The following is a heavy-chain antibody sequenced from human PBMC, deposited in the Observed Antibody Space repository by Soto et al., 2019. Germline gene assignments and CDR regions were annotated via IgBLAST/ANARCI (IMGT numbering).Heavy chain of an antibody. Sequence: LGESLKISCKGSGYSFTSYWISWVRQMPGKGLEWMGRIDPSDSYTNYSPSFQGHVTISADKSISTAYLQWSSLKASDTAMYYCARHDSSGSWLYYYYYGMDVWGQGTTVTVSS. CDR2: IDPSDSYT. V-gene: IGHV5-10-1*01. CDR1: GYSFTSYW. D-gene: IGHD6-13*01. J-gene: IGHJ6*02. CDR3: ARHDSSGSWLYYYYYGMDV.